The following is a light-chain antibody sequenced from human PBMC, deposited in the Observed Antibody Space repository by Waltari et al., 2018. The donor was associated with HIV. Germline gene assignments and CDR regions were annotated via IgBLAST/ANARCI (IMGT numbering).Light chain of an antibody. Sequence: EIVLTQSPGTLSLSPGGRATLSCRASQSVSSSYLAWYQQKPGQAPRLLSYGASNRATGIPDSVSGSGSGTDFTLTISRLEPEDFAVYYCQQYGSSPRITFGGGTKVEIK. CDR3: QQYGSSPRIT. CDR2: GAS. CDR1: QSVSSSY. V-gene: IGKV3-20*01. J-gene: IGKJ4*01.